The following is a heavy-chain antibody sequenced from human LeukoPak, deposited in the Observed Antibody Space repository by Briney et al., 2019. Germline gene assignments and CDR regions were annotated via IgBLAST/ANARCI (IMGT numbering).Heavy chain of an antibody. CDR2: IESNGRT. Sequence: GRSLSLSCEVSGFSFSSYWMHWGRQIPGKGLMWVSRIESNGRTLYADSVRDRFPISRDNSKNKLYLQMKSLRAEDTAVYFCARARSSYGYGDAFDIWGQRTMVTVSS. V-gene: IGHV3-74*01. J-gene: IGHJ3*02. CDR3: ARARSSYGYGDAFDI. D-gene: IGHD5-18*01. CDR1: GFSFSSYW.